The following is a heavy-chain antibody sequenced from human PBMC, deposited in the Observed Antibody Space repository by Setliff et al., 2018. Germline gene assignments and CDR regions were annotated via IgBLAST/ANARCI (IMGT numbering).Heavy chain of an antibody. Sequence: KVSCKTSGYTFTNYDINWVRQATGQGLEWMGWMNPNSGNTGYAQNFQGRVSMTRNTSISTAYMELNSLTSEDTAVYYCARSKVEAAMVKHNWFDPWGQGTLVTVSS. CDR1: GYTFTNYD. D-gene: IGHD5-18*01. J-gene: IGHJ5*02. CDR2: MNPNSGNT. V-gene: IGHV1-8*02. CDR3: ARSKVEAAMVKHNWFDP.